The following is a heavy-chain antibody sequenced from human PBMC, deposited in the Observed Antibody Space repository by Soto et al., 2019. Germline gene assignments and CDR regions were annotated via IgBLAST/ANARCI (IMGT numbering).Heavy chain of an antibody. Sequence: GGSLRLSCTASGFTFGDYGVSWFRQAPGKGLEWVGFIRSKAYGGAEDYAASVTGRFTISRDDSRSIAYLQMNSLKTEDTAVYYCTKIYGSGTYLPDYWGQGTLVTSPQ. CDR2: IRSKAYGGAE. CDR3: TKIYGSGTYLPDY. V-gene: IGHV3-49*03. J-gene: IGHJ4*02. D-gene: IGHD3-10*01. CDR1: GFTFGDYG.